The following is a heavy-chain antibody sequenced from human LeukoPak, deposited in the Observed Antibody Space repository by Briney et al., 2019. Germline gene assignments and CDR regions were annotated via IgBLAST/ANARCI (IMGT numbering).Heavy chain of an antibody. D-gene: IGHD2-2*01. V-gene: IGHV4-39*02. CDR3: ARDQLGNSY. J-gene: IGHJ4*02. CDR1: GGSISSSSYY. Sequence: PSETLSLTCTVSGGSISSSSYYWNWIRQPPGKGLEWIGEINHSGTTNYNPSLKSRVTISVDTSKNQFSLKLNSVTAADTAVYYCARDQLGNSYWGQGTLVTVSS. CDR2: INHSGTT.